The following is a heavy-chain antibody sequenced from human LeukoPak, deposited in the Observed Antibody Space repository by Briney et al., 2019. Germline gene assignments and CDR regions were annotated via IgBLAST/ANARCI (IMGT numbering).Heavy chain of an antibody. CDR1: GGSITSTTYS. V-gene: IGHV4-39*02. CDR2: IYYSGST. J-gene: IGHJ5*02. CDR3: ARAQTLSRWFDP. Sequence: SSETLSLTCTVSGGSITSTTYSWGWIRQPPGKGLEWIGNIYYSGSTYYNPSLKSRVTISVDTSKNHFSLKLSSVTAADTAVYYCARAQTLSRWFDPWGQGTLVTVSS.